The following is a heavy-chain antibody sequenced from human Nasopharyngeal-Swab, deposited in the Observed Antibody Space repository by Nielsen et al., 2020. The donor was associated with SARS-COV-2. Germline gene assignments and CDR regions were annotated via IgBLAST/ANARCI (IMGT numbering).Heavy chain of an antibody. J-gene: IGHJ6*02. CDR3: AKDRDSGDDSGEYYHYYGMDV. CDR1: GFIFKNYA. V-gene: IGHV3-23*01. D-gene: IGHD5-12*01. CDR2: ISGADDST. Sequence: GGSLRLSCSASGFIFKNYAMNWVRQAPGRGLEWASAISGADDSTKYADSVKGRFTISRDNSKNTLDLQMNSLRAEDTAMYYCAKDRDSGDDSGEYYHYYGMDVWGQGTTVTVSS.